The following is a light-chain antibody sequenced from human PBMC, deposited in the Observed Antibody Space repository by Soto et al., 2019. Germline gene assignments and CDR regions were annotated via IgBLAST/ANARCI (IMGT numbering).Light chain of an antibody. CDR1: SSDVGGYNY. Sequence: QSALTQPASVSGSPGQSITISCTGTSSDVGGYNYVSWYRQHPGKAPKLMIYDVSNRPSGVSNRFSGSKSGNTASLTISGLQAEDEADYYCSSYTSSSPLYVFGTGTKLTVL. CDR2: DVS. J-gene: IGLJ1*01. V-gene: IGLV2-14*01. CDR3: SSYTSSSPLYV.